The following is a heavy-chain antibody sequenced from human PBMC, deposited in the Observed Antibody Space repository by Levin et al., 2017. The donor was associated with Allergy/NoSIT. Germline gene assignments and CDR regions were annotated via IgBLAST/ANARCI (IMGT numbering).Heavy chain of an antibody. Sequence: HGESLKISCAASGFTFSSYGMHWVRQAPGKGLEWVAVIWYDGSNKYYADSVKGRFTISRDNSKNTLYLQMNSLRAEDTAVYYCAREIRYYFDYWGQGTLVTVSS. V-gene: IGHV3-33*01. J-gene: IGHJ4*02. CDR1: GFTFSSYG. CDR2: IWYDGSNK. CDR3: AREIRYYFDY.